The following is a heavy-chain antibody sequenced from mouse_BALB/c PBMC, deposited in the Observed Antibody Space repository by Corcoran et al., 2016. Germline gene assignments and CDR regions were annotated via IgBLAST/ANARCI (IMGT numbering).Heavy chain of an antibody. Sequence: QIQLVQSGPELKKPGETIQISCKASGYTFTNYGMNWVKQAPGKGLKWMGWINTYTGEPTYADDFKGRFAFSLETSASTAYLQIKNLKNEDMATYFCAREPYAMDYWGQGSSVTVSS. CDR1: GYTFTNYG. J-gene: IGHJ4*01. CDR2: INTYTGEP. CDR3: AREPYAMDY. V-gene: IGHV9-1*02.